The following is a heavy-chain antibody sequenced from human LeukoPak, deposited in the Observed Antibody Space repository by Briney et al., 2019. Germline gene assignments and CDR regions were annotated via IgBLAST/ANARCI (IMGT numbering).Heavy chain of an antibody. V-gene: IGHV3-30*03. CDR2: ISYDGSNK. D-gene: IGHD2-2*01. Sequence: QAGGSLRLSCAASGFTFSSYGMHWVRQAPGKGLEWVAVISYDGSNKYYADSVKGRFTISRDNSKNTLYLQMNSLRAEDTAVYYCATHGQYHTLDYWGQGTLVTVSS. J-gene: IGHJ4*02. CDR3: ATHGQYHTLDY. CDR1: GFTFSSYG.